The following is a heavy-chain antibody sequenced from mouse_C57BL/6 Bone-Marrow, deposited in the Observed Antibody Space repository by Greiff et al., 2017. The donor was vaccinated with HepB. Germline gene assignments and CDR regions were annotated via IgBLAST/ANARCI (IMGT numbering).Heavy chain of an antibody. V-gene: IGHV5-9-1*02. J-gene: IGHJ4*01. Sequence: EVQRVESGEGLVKPGGSLKLSCAASGFTFSSYAMSWVRQTPEKRLEWVAYISSGGDYIYYADTVKGRFTISRDNARNTLYLQMSSLKSEDTAMYYCTRDLGTTVVAPYYYAMDYWGQGTSVTVSS. D-gene: IGHD1-1*01. CDR3: TRDLGTTVVAPYYYAMDY. CDR2: ISSGGDYI. CDR1: GFTFSSYA.